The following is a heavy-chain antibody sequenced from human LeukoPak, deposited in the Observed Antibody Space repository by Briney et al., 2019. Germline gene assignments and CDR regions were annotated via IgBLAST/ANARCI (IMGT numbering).Heavy chain of an antibody. CDR2: ISGSGGST. CDR3: AKDTTQWLPTYFHF. J-gene: IGHJ4*02. CDR1: GFTFRSYA. V-gene: IGHV3-23*01. Sequence: GGSLRLSCAASGFTFRSYAMSWVRQAPGKGLEWVSTISGSGGSTYYADSVKGRFTISRDNSKNTLYLQMNSLRAEDTAVYYCAKDTTQWLPTYFHFWGQGTLVTVSS. D-gene: IGHD6-19*01.